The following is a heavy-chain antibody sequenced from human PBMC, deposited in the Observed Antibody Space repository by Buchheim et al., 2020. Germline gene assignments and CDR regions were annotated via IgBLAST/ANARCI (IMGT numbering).Heavy chain of an antibody. CDR2: ITSSSTYT. V-gene: IGHV3-11*06. Sequence: QVQLVESGGGLVKPGGSLRLSCAASGFTFNAYYMTWIRQAPGRGLEWVSSITSSSTYTNYADSVKGRFTISRDNAKHSLSLQMDSLRAEDTAVYYCARDIYCTRASCSRESVIFHYWGQGAL. J-gene: IGHJ4*02. D-gene: IGHD2-2*01. CDR3: ARDIYCTRASCSRESVIFHY. CDR1: GFTFNAYY.